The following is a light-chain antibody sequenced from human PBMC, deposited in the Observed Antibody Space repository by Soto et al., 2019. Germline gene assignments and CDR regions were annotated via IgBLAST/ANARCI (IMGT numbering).Light chain of an antibody. CDR1: QSISSW. V-gene: IGKV1-5*01. CDR2: DAS. J-gene: IGKJ1*01. CDR3: HPYNSYWT. Sequence: DIQMTQSPSTLSAAVGDRVTITCRASQSISSWLAWYQQKPGKAPKLLIYDASSLESGVPSRFSGSGSVTEFTHTIRSLQPNDFATYNCHPYNSYWTFGQGTKVEIK.